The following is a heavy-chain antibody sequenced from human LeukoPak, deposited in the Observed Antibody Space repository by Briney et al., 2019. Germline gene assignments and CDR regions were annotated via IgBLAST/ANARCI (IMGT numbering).Heavy chain of an antibody. V-gene: IGHV3-7*01. Sequence: GGSLRLSCAASGFTFSSYWMSWVRQAPGKGLEWVANIKQDGSEKYYVDSVKGRFTISRDNAKSSLYLQMNSLRAEDTAVYYCASGKDTYYDFWSGYYTGYYFDYWGQGTLVTVSS. CDR2: IKQDGSEK. D-gene: IGHD3-3*01. CDR1: GFTFSSYW. CDR3: ASGKDTYYDFWSGYYTGYYFDY. J-gene: IGHJ4*02.